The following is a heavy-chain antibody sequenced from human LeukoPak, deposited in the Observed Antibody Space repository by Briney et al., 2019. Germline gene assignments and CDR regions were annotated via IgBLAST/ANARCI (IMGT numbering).Heavy chain of an antibody. Sequence: SETLSLTCTVFGGSIDSSSYYWGWIRQPPGKGLEWIGSIYYSGSTYYNPSLKSRVTISVDTSKNQFSLKLSSVTAADTAVYYCARDRFTRSRGMDVWGQGTTVTVSS. CDR1: GGSIDSSSYY. V-gene: IGHV4-39*07. D-gene: IGHD3-3*01. J-gene: IGHJ6*02. CDR3: ARDRFTRSRGMDV. CDR2: IYYSGST.